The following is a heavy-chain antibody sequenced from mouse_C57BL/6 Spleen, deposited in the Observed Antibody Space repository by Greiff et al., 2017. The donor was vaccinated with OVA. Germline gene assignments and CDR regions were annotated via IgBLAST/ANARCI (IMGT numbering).Heavy chain of an antibody. V-gene: IGHV3-6*01. CDR1: GYSITSGYY. CDR2: ISYDGSN. Sequence: EVKLLESGPGLVKPSQSLSLTCSVTGYSITSGYYWNWIRQFPGNKLEWMGYISYDGSNNYNPSLKNRISITRDTSKNQFFLKLNSVTTEDTATYYCARDPNWDSGYFDVWGTGTTVTVSS. J-gene: IGHJ1*03. CDR3: ARDPNWDSGYFDV. D-gene: IGHD4-1*01.